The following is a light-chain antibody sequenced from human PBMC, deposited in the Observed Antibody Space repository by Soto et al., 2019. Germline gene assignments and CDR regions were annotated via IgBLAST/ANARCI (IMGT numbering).Light chain of an antibody. CDR2: AAS. CDR1: EGINRH. Sequence: DIQMTQSPSSLSASVGDRVTITCRASEGINRHLNWYQQQPGKAPKLLIYAASSLQNGVPSRFRGGGSGTDFTLIITNLQPEDFATYYCQQSYTALSITFGQGTRLEIK. V-gene: IGKV1-39*01. CDR3: QQSYTALSIT. J-gene: IGKJ5*01.